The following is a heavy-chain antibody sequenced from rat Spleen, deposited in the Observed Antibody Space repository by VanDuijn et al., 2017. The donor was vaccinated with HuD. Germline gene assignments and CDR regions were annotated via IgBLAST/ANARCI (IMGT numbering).Heavy chain of an antibody. D-gene: IGHD5-1*01. Sequence: EVQLVESDGGLVQPGRSLKLSCAASGFTFSDYYMAWVRQAPTKGLEWVATISYDGSSTYYRDSVKGRFTISRDNAKNTVDMQLSSLRSEDTAMYFCARERPRVGAYFDCWGQGVMVTVSS. CDR2: ISYDGSST. CDR3: ARERPRVGAYFDC. V-gene: IGHV5-7*01. CDR1: GFTFSDYY. J-gene: IGHJ2*01.